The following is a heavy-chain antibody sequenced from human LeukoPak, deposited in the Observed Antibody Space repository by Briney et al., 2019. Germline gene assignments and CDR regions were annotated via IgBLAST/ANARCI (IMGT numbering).Heavy chain of an antibody. CDR3: ASQTTVMSYYFDY. D-gene: IGHD4-11*01. Sequence: GGSLRLSCAASGFTFSSYGMSWVRQAPGKGLEWVSAISGSGGSAYYADSVKGRFTISRDNSKNTLYLQMNSLRAEDTAVYYCASQTTVMSYYFDYWGQGTLVTVSS. V-gene: IGHV3-23*01. CDR1: GFTFSSYG. J-gene: IGHJ4*02. CDR2: ISGSGGSA.